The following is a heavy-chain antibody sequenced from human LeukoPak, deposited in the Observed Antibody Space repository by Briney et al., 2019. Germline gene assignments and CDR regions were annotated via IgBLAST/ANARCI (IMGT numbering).Heavy chain of an antibody. D-gene: IGHD6-13*01. Sequence: ASVKVSCKASGYTFSSYFMYWVRQAPGQGLEWMGLINPRGGTTRYAQKFQGRVTMTRDTSTSTVYMELSSLRSEDTAMYYCARDVGITVADSFDPWGQGTLVTVSS. CDR1: GYTFSSYF. CDR2: INPRGGTT. J-gene: IGHJ5*02. V-gene: IGHV1-46*01. CDR3: ARDVGITVADSFDP.